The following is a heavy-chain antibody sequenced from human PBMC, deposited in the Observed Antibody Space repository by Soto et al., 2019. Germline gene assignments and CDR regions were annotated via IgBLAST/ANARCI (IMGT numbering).Heavy chain of an antibody. J-gene: IGHJ6*02. CDR1: GFTFSNYG. CDR2: IWYDGTNK. V-gene: IGHV3-33*01. D-gene: IGHD2-8*02. CDR3: AGAGGQPSV. Sequence: QVQLVESGGGVVQPGRSLRLSCAASGFTFSNYGMHWVRQAPGKGLEWVAAIWYDGTNKYYVDSVKGRFTISRDNSKNTLYLQMNSLRAEDTAVYYCAGAGGQPSVWGQGTTVTVSS.